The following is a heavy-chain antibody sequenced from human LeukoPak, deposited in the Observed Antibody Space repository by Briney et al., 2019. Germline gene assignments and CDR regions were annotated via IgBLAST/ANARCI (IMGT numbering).Heavy chain of an antibody. CDR1: GFTFSSYS. D-gene: IGHD4-17*01. CDR3: AKDIYPTVTTLDGPGNSDY. CDR2: ISWNSGSI. V-gene: IGHV3-9*01. Sequence: GGSLRLSCAASGFTFSSYSMSWVRQAPGKGLEWVSGISWNSGSIGYADSVKGRFTISRDNAKNSLYLQMNSLRAEDTALYYCAKDIYPTVTTLDGPGNSDYWGQGTLVTVSS. J-gene: IGHJ4*02.